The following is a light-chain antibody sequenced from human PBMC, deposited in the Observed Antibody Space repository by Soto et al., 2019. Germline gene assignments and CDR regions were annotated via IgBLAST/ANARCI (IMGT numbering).Light chain of an antibody. CDR2: KAS. Sequence: DIQMTHSPSTLSGSVGDRVTITCRASQTISSWLAWYQQKPGKAPKLLIYKASTLKSGVPSRFSGSGSGTEFTLTISSLQPDDFATYYCPHYNSYSEAFGQGTKVEIX. CDR3: PHYNSYSEA. CDR1: QTISSW. J-gene: IGKJ1*01. V-gene: IGKV1-5*03.